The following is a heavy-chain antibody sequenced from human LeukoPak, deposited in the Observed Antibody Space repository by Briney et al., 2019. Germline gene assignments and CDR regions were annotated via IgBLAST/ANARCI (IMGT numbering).Heavy chain of an antibody. V-gene: IGHV1-18*01. J-gene: IGHJ4*02. CDR2: ISAYNGNT. Sequence: ASVKVSCKASGYTFTSYDINWVRQATGQGLEWMGWISAYNGNTNYAQKLQGRVTMTTDTSTSTAYMELRSLRSDDTAVYYCARGRVLWFGELPNPLDYWGQGTLVTVSS. CDR3: ARGRVLWFGELPNPLDY. D-gene: IGHD3-10*01. CDR1: GYTFTSYD.